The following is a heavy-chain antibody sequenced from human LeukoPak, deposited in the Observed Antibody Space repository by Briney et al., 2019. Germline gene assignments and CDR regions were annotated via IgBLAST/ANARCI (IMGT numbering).Heavy chain of an antibody. J-gene: IGHJ3*02. D-gene: IGHD1-1*01. Sequence: SETLSLTCTVSGGSISSYYWSWIRQPPGKGPEWIGYIYYSGSTNYNPSLKSRVTISVDTSKNQSSLKLSSVTAADTAVYYCARRVPSQDAFDIWGQGTMVTVSS. CDR2: IYYSGST. V-gene: IGHV4-59*01. CDR3: ARRVPSQDAFDI. CDR1: GGSISSYY.